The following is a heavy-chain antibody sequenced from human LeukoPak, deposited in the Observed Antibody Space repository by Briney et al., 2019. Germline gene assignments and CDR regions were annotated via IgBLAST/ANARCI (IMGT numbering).Heavy chain of an antibody. V-gene: IGHV3-9*01. D-gene: IGHD6-13*01. CDR3: TKRARKGIGAAGDGYDV. CDR1: GFTFNDYA. J-gene: IGHJ3*01. Sequence: GGSLRLSCAASGFTFNDYAMHWARQAPGKGLEWVSGIGWNSVARGYADSVRGRFTISRDNAKNSLYLQMNSLRPEDTALYYCTKRARKGIGAAGDGYDVWGQGTMVTVSS. CDR2: IGWNSVAR.